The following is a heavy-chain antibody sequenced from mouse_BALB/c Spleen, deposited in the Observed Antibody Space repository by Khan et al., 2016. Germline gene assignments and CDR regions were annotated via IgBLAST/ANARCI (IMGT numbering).Heavy chain of an antibody. CDR1: GFNIKDTY. Sequence: EVKLEEPGAELVKPGASVKLSCTASGFNIKDTYMHWVKQRPEQGLEWIGRIDPANGNTKYDPKFQGKATITADTSSNTAYLKLSSLTSEDTAVDYCARGRTAFAYGGQGTLVTVSA. D-gene: IGHD4-1*01. V-gene: IGHV14-3*02. CDR2: IDPANGNT. J-gene: IGHJ3*01. CDR3: ARGRTAFAY.